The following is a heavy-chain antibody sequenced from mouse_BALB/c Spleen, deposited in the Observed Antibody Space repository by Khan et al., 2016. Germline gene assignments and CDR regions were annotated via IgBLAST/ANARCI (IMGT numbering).Heavy chain of an antibody. CDR2: ISDGGSYT. V-gene: IGHV5-4*02. Sequence: EVALVESGGGLVKPGGSLKLSCAASGFTFSDYYMYWVRQTPEKSLEWVATISDGGSYTYYPDSVKGRFTISRDHATNNLYLQISSLKSDATAMYYCAGEGLRRGVAYWGQGTLLTVSA. CDR1: GFTFSDYY. D-gene: IGHD2-4*01. CDR3: AGEGLRRGVAY. J-gene: IGHJ3*01.